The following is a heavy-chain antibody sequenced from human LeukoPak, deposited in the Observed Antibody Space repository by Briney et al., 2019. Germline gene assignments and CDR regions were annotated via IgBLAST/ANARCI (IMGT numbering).Heavy chain of an antibody. CDR1: GFTFSSYA. D-gene: IGHD6-19*01. Sequence: GGSLRLSCAASGFTFSSYAMSWVRQAPGKGLEWVSFISGSGGTTYYADSVKGRFTISRDNSKNTLYLQMNSLRVDDTAVYYCAKGESSGWYSAPLGLDYWGQGTLVTVSS. CDR3: AKGESSGWYSAPLGLDY. J-gene: IGHJ4*02. CDR2: ISGSGGTT. V-gene: IGHV3-23*01.